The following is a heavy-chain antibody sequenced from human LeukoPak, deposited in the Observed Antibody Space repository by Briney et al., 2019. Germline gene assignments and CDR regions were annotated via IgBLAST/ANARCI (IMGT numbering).Heavy chain of an antibody. Sequence: EASVKVSCKASGYTFTGYYMHWVRQAPGQGLEWMGWINPNSGGTNYAQKFQGWVTMTRDTSISTAYMELSRLRSDDTAVYYCARETGNCSGGSCYSSSLDYWGQGTLVTVSS. J-gene: IGHJ4*02. D-gene: IGHD2-15*01. CDR1: GYTFTGYY. CDR2: INPNSGGT. V-gene: IGHV1-2*04. CDR3: ARETGNCSGGSCYSSSLDY.